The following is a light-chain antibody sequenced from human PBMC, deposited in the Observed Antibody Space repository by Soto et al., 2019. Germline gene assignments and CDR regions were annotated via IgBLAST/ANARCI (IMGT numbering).Light chain of an antibody. CDR3: QQADTFPIT. CDR1: QGISRA. V-gene: IGKV1D-12*01. J-gene: IGKJ5*01. CDR2: AAS. Sequence: DIQLTQSQSSLSACVGDRVTISGQASQGISRALAWNQQKTREAPKFLIYAASSLQSGVLSRFSGSRFGTDFTLTISSLQPEDSAIYYCQQADTFPITFGQGTRLEIK.